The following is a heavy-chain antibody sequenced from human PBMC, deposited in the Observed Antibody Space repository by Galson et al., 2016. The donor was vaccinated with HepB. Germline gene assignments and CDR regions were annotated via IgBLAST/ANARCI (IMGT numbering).Heavy chain of an antibody. V-gene: IGHV3-23*01. J-gene: IGHJ4*02. CDR2: ISSSGGHT. CDR3: AKDADWKLSFRPDYFDY. CDR1: GFSFKDYA. D-gene: IGHD1-1*01. Sequence: SLRLSCAASGFSFKDYAMSWVRQAPGKGLEWVSGISSSGGHTYYADSVKGRFTISRDNSKNTLYLHLNSLRAEETARYYCAKDADWKLSFRPDYFDYWGQGTLVTVSS.